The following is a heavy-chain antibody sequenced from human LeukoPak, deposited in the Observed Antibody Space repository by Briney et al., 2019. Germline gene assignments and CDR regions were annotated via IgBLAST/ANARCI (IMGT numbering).Heavy chain of an antibody. D-gene: IGHD1-26*01. J-gene: IGHJ4*02. CDR1: GFTFSSYE. CDR3: ARETELLFSFDY. Sequence: GGSLRLSCAASGFTFSSYEMNWVRQAPGKGLEWVSYISSSGSTIYYADSVKGRFTISRDNAKNSLYLQMNSLRSEDTAVYYCARETELLFSFDYWGQGTLVTVSS. V-gene: IGHV3-48*03. CDR2: ISSSGSTI.